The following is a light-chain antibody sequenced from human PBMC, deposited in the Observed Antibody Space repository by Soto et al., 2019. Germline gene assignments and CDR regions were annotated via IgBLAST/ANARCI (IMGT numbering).Light chain of an antibody. CDR1: SSNIGSNT. CDR3: AAWDDSLNGYYV. J-gene: IGLJ1*01. V-gene: IGLV1-44*01. Sequence: QAVLTDPPSASGTPGQRVTSSCSGSSSNIGSNTVNWYQQLPGTAPKLLIYSNNQRPSGVPDRFSGSKSGTSASLAISGLQSEDEADYYCAAWDDSLNGYYVFGTGTKVTVL. CDR2: SNN.